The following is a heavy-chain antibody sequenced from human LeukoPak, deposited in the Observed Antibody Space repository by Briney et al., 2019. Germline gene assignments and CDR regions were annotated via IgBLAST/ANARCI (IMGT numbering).Heavy chain of an antibody. J-gene: IGHJ3*02. CDR2: IYSSGSR. CDR1: GDSLDGHY. Sequence: SETLSLTCTVSGDSLDGHYWYWIRQPAGKGLEWIGRIYSSGSRNYAPSLKSRVTMSIDTSKKSLSLKLNTVTAADTAVYYCARLNGDGFDIWGQGAKVTISS. V-gene: IGHV4-4*07. D-gene: IGHD2-8*01. CDR3: ARLNGDGFDI.